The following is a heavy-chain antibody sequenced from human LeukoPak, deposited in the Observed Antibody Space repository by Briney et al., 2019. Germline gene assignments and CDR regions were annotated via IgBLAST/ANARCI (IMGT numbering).Heavy chain of an antibody. V-gene: IGHV3-21*01. Sequence: PGGSLRLSCAASGYTFSSYSMNWVRQAPGKGLEWVSSFSSSSSYIYYADSVKGRFTISRDNAEHSLYLQMNSLRAEDTAVYYCARGDILTGYFSAGNWFDPWGQGTLVTVSS. D-gene: IGHD3-9*01. J-gene: IGHJ5*02. CDR1: GYTFSSYS. CDR2: FSSSSSYI. CDR3: ARGDILTGYFSAGNWFDP.